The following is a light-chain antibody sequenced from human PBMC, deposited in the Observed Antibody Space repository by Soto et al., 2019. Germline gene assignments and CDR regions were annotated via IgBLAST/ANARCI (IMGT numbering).Light chain of an antibody. Sequence: DIQLTQSPSSLSASVGDRVTITCRASQTVTTFLNWYQQKSGEAPKLLIHAASTVETGVPSRFSGTGSETEFTLTIASLQPEDVATYSCQQSYAVPLTFGGGTKVEIK. CDR3: QQSYAVPLT. CDR2: AAS. V-gene: IGKV1-39*01. CDR1: QTVTTF. J-gene: IGKJ4*01.